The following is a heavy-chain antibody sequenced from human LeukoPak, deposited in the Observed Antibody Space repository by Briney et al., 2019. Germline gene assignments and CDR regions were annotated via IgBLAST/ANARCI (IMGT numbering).Heavy chain of an antibody. Sequence: PGGSLRLSCAASGFTFSTYAMSWVRQAPGKGLEWVSAISASGGSTYYADSVKGRFIFSRDNSKNTLYLQMNSLRADDTALYYCAREASSYWYFDLWGRGTLVTVSS. CDR3: AREASSYWYFDL. CDR2: ISASGGST. J-gene: IGHJ2*01. V-gene: IGHV3-23*01. D-gene: IGHD3-10*01. CDR1: GFTFSTYA.